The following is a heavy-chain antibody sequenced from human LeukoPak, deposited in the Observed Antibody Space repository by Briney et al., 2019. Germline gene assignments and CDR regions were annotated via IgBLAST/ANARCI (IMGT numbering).Heavy chain of an antibody. CDR3: TTDYYGSGIY. CDR1: GFTFSSYA. Sequence: GGSLRLSCAASGFTFSSYAMSWVRQAPGKGLEWVGRIKSKTDGGTTDYAAPVKGRFTISRDDSKNTLYLQMNSLKTEDTAVYYCTTDYYGSGIYWGQGTLVTVSS. CDR2: IKSKTDGGTT. J-gene: IGHJ4*02. D-gene: IGHD3-10*01. V-gene: IGHV3-15*01.